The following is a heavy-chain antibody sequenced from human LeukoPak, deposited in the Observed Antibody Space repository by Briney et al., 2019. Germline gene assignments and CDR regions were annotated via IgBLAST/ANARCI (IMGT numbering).Heavy chain of an antibody. CDR3: ARDLGIAAASWFDP. CDR2: INWNGGST. D-gene: IGHD6-13*01. V-gene: IGHV3-20*04. CDR1: GFTFDDYG. Sequence: GGSLRLSCAASGFTFDDYGMSWVRQAPGKGLEWVAGINWNGGSTCYADSVKGRFTISRDNAKNSLYLQMNSLRAEDTALYYCARDLGIAAASWFDPWGQGTLVTVSS. J-gene: IGHJ5*02.